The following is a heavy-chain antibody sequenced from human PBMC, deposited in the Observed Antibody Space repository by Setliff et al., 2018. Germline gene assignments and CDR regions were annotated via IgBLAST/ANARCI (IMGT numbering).Heavy chain of an antibody. Sequence: SETLSLTCAVYGGSFSGYQWSRIRQPPGKGLEWIGEINHSGSTNYNPSLKSRVSISVEKSKNQSSLKLTSVTAADTAVYYCARAQVVFAISAPVWYFEVWGRGTQVTVSS. CDR1: GGSFSGYQ. CDR2: INHSGST. J-gene: IGHJ2*01. D-gene: IGHD2-21*01. CDR3: ARAQVVFAISAPVWYFEV. V-gene: IGHV4-34*01.